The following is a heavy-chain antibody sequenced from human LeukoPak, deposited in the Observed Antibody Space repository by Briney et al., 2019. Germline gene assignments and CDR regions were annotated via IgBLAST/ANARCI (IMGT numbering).Heavy chain of an antibody. Sequence: ASVKVSCKASGYTFTSYDINWVRQATGQGLEWMGWMNPNSGNTGYAQKFQGRVTMTRNTSISTAYMELSSLRSEDTAVYYCARGQSSRWRGNDAFDIWGQGTMVTVSS. V-gene: IGHV1-8*01. CDR2: MNPNSGNT. J-gene: IGHJ3*02. CDR3: ARGQSSRWRGNDAFDI. D-gene: IGHD6-13*01. CDR1: GYTFTSYD.